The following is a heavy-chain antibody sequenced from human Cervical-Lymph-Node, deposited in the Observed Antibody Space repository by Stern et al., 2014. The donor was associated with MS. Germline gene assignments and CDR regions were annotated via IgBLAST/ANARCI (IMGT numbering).Heavy chain of an antibody. CDR1: EFTFRTYW. CDR3: ARDLSGRDDS. Sequence: EVQLVESGGGLVQPGWSLRLSCADSEFTFRTYWMHWVRQVPGKELMWVSRINEDGSTTNYADSVKGRFTISRDNGRNTLYLQMNSLRAEDTAVYYCARDLSGRDDSWGQGTLVTVSS. CDR2: INEDGSTT. V-gene: IGHV3-74*01. D-gene: IGHD1-26*01. J-gene: IGHJ4*02.